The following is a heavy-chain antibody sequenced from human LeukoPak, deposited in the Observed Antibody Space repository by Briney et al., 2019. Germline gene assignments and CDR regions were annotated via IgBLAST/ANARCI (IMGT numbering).Heavy chain of an antibody. CDR2: IYYSGST. CDR3: ARLDDSSGWSTGFDY. Sequence: SETLSLTCTVSGGSISSSSYYWGWIRQPPGKGLEWIGSIYYSGSTYYNPSLKSRVTISVDTSKNQFSLKLSSVTAADTAVYYCARLDDSSGWSTGFDYWGQGTLVTVSS. D-gene: IGHD6-19*01. V-gene: IGHV4-39*01. CDR1: GGSISSSSYY. J-gene: IGHJ4*02.